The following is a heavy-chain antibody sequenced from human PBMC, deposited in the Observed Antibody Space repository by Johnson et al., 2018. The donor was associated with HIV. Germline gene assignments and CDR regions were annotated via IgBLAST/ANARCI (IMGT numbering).Heavy chain of an antibody. CDR2: IRFDGSIE. CDR1: GFTFSNYA. J-gene: IGHJ3*02. CDR3: AKTLGYDSSDYHDGFDI. Sequence: MQLVESGGGVVQPGGSLRLSCEASGFTFSNYAMNWVRQAPGKGLEWVAFIRFDGSIEHQRDSVKGRFSISRDNSKNTMYLQMNSLRPEDTAVYYCAKTLGYDSSDYHDGFDIWGHGTMVTVSS. V-gene: IGHV3-30*02. D-gene: IGHD3-22*01.